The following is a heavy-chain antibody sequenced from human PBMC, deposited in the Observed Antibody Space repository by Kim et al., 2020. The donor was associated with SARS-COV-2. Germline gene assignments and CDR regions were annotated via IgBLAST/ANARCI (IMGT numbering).Heavy chain of an antibody. Sequence: GGSLRLSCAASGFTFSSYAMSWVRQAPGKGLEWVSAISGSGGSTYYADSVKGRFTIYRDNSKNTLYLQMNSLRAEDTAVYYCARNTLDCSSTSCYSWFDPWGQGTLVTVSS. J-gene: IGHJ5*02. D-gene: IGHD2-2*02. CDR2: ISGSGGST. CDR3: ARNTLDCSSTSCYSWFDP. V-gene: IGHV3-23*01. CDR1: GFTFSSYA.